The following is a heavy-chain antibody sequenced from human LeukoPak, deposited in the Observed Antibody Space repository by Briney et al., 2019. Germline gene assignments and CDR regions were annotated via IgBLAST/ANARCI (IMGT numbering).Heavy chain of an antibody. CDR2: INTNTGNP. Sequence: ASVKVSCKASGYTFTSYAMNWVRQAPGQGLEWMGWINTNTGNPTYAQGFTGRFVFSLDTSVSMAYLQISSLKAEDTAVYYCAMLKYCSSTSCSVGGYWGQGTLVTVSS. CDR1: GYTFTSYA. V-gene: IGHV7-4-1*04. D-gene: IGHD2-2*01. J-gene: IGHJ4*02. CDR3: AMLKYCSSTSCSVGGY.